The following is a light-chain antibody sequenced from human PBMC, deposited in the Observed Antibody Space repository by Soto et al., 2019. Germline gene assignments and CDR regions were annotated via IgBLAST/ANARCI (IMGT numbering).Light chain of an antibody. V-gene: IGLV2-14*01. CDR3: SSFTDSFTLV. CDR2: EVS. J-gene: IGLJ2*01. CDR1: SSDIGDYKY. Sequence: QSALTQPASVSGSPGQSITISCSGTSSDIGDYKYVSWYQRHPGKVPKLIIYEVSHRPSGISNSFSGSKSGNTASLTISGLQADDEADYYCSSFTDSFTLVFGGGTKLTVL.